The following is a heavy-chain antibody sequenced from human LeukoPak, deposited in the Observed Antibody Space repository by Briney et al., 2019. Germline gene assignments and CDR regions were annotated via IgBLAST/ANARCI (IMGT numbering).Heavy chain of an antibody. J-gene: IGHJ4*02. CDR1: GSIVRSNH. D-gene: IGHD1-14*01. Sequence: PGGSLRLSCAAFGSIVRSNHINWVRQAPGKGLEWVSITYSGDTTYYADSVKGRFIISRDDSKNTLSLQMNDLRVEDTAVYYCARERPDSRNLDSWGRGALVTVSS. V-gene: IGHV3-66*01. CDR3: ARERPDSRNLDS. CDR2: TYSGDTT.